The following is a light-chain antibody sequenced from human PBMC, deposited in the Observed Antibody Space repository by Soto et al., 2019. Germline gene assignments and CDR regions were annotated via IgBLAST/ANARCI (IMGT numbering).Light chain of an antibody. Sequence: IVMTQSPATLSVSPGERATLSCRASQSVASNLAWYQQRLGQAPRLLVYGASTRATGIPARFSGSGSGTEFTLNISSVHSEDFAVYYCQQYNKWPVFTFGPGTRVDIK. CDR3: QQYNKWPVFT. CDR2: GAS. CDR1: QSVASN. J-gene: IGKJ3*01. V-gene: IGKV3-15*01.